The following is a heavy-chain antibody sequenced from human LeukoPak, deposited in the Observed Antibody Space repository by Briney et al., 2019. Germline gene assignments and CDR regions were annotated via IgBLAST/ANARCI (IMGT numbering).Heavy chain of an antibody. J-gene: IGHJ5*02. D-gene: IGHD3-9*01. CDR3: AREFINDIPSNWFDP. Sequence: PLETLSLTCTVSGGSISSGDYYWSWIRQPPGKGLEWIGYIYYSGSTYYNPSLKSRVTISVDTSKNQFSLKLSSVTAADTAVYYCAREFINDIPSNWFDPWGQGTLVTVSS. CDR1: GGSISSGDYY. V-gene: IGHV4-30-4*01. CDR2: IYYSGST.